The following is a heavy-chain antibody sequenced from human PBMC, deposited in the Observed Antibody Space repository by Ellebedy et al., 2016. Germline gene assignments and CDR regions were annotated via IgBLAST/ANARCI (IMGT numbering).Heavy chain of an antibody. CDR3: ARESDSSGWYPGDY. D-gene: IGHD6-19*01. CDR1: GDTFTSYC. CDR2: INSGGT. J-gene: IGHJ4*02. Sequence: ASVKVSXKASGDTFTSYCMHWVRQAPGQGLEWMGWINSGGTKYAQKFQGRVTMTRDTSISTAYMELSRLRSDDTAVYYCARESDSSGWYPGDYWGQGTLVTVSS. V-gene: IGHV1-2*02.